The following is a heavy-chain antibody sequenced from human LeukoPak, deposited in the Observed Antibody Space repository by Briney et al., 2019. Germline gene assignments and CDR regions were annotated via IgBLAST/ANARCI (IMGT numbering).Heavy chain of an antibody. CDR2: ISGSGGST. CDR1: GFTFSSYA. Sequence: GASLRLSCAASGFTFSSYAMSGVRQAPGKGLECVSAISGSGGSTYYADSVKGRFTISRDNYKNTLYLQMNSLRAEDTAVYYCAKGPTYYYDSSGYFDYWGQGTLVTVSS. CDR3: AKGPTYYYDSSGYFDY. J-gene: IGHJ4*02. V-gene: IGHV3-23*01. D-gene: IGHD3-22*01.